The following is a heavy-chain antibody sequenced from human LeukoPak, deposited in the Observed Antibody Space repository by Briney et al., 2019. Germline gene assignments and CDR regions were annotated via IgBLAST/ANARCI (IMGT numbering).Heavy chain of an antibody. V-gene: IGHV3-74*01. Sequence: GGSLRLSCAASGFTFSTYWMHWVRQAPGKGLVWVSRVNSDGSITTYADSVKGRFTISRDNAKNTLYLQMNSLRAEDTAVYYCARGHLRSHDYWGQGTLVTVSS. CDR1: GFTFSTYW. J-gene: IGHJ4*02. D-gene: IGHD1-26*01. CDR3: ARGHLRSHDY. CDR2: VNSDGSIT.